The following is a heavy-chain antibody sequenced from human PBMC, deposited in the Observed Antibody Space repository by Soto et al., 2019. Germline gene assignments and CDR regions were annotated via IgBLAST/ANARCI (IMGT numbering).Heavy chain of an antibody. CDR1: GYTFTGYY. CDR3: ARDQDGDSHYYYYGMDV. CDR2: INPNSGGT. J-gene: IGHJ6*02. V-gene: IGHV1-2*02. Sequence: QVQLVQSGAEVKKPGASVKVSCKASGYTFTGYYMHWVRQAPGQGLEWMGWINPNSGGTNYAQKFQGRVTMTRDTSISTAYMELSRLRSDDTAVYYCARDQDGDSHYYYYGMDVWGQGTTVTVSS. D-gene: IGHD4-17*01.